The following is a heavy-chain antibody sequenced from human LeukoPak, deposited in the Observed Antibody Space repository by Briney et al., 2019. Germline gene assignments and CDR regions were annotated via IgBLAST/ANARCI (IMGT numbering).Heavy chain of an antibody. V-gene: IGHV3-30-3*01. CDR1: GFTFGSYA. CDR3: ARERSHSGSYLFGY. Sequence: GRSLRLSCAASGFTFGSYAMHWVRQAPGKGLEWVAVISYDGSNKYYADSVKGRFTISRDNSKNTLYLQMNSLRAEDTAVYYCARERSHSGSYLFGYWGQGTLVTVSS. CDR2: ISYDGSNK. J-gene: IGHJ4*02. D-gene: IGHD1-26*01.